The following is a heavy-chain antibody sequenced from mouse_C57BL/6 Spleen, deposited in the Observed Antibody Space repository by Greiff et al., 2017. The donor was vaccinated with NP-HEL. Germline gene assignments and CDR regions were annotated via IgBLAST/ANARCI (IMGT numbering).Heavy chain of an antibody. V-gene: IGHV14-4*01. J-gene: IGHJ2*01. CDR1: GFNIKDNY. Sequence: VQLKESGAELVRPGASVKLSCTASGFNIKDNYMHWVKQRPEQGLEWIGWIDPENGDTEYASKFQGKATITADTSSNTAYLQLSSLTSEDTAVYYCTDYPNYWGQGTTLTVSS. CDR3: TDYPNY. CDR2: IDPENGDT. D-gene: IGHD5-5*01.